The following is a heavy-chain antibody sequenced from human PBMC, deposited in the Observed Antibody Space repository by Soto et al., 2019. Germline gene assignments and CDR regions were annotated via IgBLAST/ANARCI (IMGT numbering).Heavy chain of an antibody. CDR1: GGSISSGDYY. CDR2: IYYSGST. CDR3: ARVDDILTGYSNWFDP. V-gene: IGHV4-30-4*01. D-gene: IGHD3-9*01. J-gene: IGHJ5*02. Sequence: SETLSLTCTVSGGSISSGDYYWSWIRQPPGKGLEWIGYIYYSGSTYYNPSLKSRVTISVDTSKNQFSLKLSSVTAADTAVYYCARVDDILTGYSNWFDPWGQGTLVTVSS.